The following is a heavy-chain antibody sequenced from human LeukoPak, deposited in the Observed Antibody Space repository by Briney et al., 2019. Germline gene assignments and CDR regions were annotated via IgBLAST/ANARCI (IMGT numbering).Heavy chain of an antibody. V-gene: IGHV4-59*12. CDR3: ARDDRLPGRFDP. CDR1: GDSINKFY. D-gene: IGHD6-25*01. J-gene: IGHJ5*02. CDR2: IYYSGSS. Sequence: SETLSLTCIVSGDSINKFYWSWIRQPPGKGLEWIGYIYYSGSSNYNPSLKSRVTMSIDTSKNQFSLRLSSVSAADTAIYYCARDDRLPGRFDPWGQGTLVTVSS.